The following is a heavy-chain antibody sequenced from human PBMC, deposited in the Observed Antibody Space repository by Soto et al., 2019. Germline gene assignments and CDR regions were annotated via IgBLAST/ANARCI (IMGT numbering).Heavy chain of an antibody. CDR1: GGSISSGDYS. J-gene: IGHJ4*02. Sequence: SETLSLTCTVSGGSISSGDYSWSWIRQPPGKGLEWIGYIYYSGSTYYNPSLKSRVTISVDTSKNQFSLKLSSVTAADTAVYYCARADYDILTGYPKHFDYWGQGTLVTVS. V-gene: IGHV4-30-4*01. D-gene: IGHD3-9*01. CDR2: IYYSGST. CDR3: ARADYDILTGYPKHFDY.